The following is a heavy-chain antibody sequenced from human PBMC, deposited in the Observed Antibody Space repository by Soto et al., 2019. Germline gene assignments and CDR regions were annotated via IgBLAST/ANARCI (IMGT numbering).Heavy chain of an antibody. CDR1: VGAFSGYY. V-gene: IGHV4-34*01. D-gene: IGHD2-15*01. J-gene: IGHJ1*01. CDR3: AAYSTLSPSREYFQH. Sequence: SETLSLTCAVYVGAFSGYYWSWIRQPPGKGLEWIGEINHSGSTNYNPSLKSRVTISVDTSKNQFSLKLSSVTAADTAVYYCAAYSTLSPSREYFQHWGQGTLVTVSS. CDR2: INHSGST.